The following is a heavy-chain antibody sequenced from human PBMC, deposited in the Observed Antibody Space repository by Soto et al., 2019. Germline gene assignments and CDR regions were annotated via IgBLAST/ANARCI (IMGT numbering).Heavy chain of an antibody. J-gene: IGHJ6*02. Sequence: SETLSLTCTVSGGSISSGVYYWSWIRQHPGKGLEWIGYIYYSGSTYYNPSLKSRVTISVDTSKNQFSLKLSSVTAADTAVYYCARDKSTDYDFWSGPNYYYYGMDVWGLGTTVTVSS. CDR1: GGSISSGVYY. CDR3: ARDKSTDYDFWSGPNYYYYGMDV. CDR2: IYYSGST. V-gene: IGHV4-31*03. D-gene: IGHD3-3*01.